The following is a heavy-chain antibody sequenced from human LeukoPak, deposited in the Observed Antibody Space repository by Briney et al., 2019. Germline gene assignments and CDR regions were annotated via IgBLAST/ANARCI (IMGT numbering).Heavy chain of an antibody. CDR2: IKQDGSEK. CDR1: GFTFSSYW. D-gene: IGHD5-12*01. Sequence: SGGSLRLSCAASGFTFSSYWMSWVRQAPGKGLEWVANIKQDGSEKYYVDSVKGRFTISRDNAKNSLYLQMNSLRAEGTAVYYCARVGYSGYDAPGYWGQGTLVTVSS. V-gene: IGHV3-7*01. J-gene: IGHJ4*02. CDR3: ARVGYSGYDAPGY.